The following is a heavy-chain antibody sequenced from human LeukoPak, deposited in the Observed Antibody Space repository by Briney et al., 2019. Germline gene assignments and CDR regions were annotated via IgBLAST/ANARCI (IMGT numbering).Heavy chain of an antibody. CDR3: TRGHYTSSWRPKVNWFDP. CDR1: GFPFSSYE. Sequence: HSGGSLRLSCAASGFPFSSYEMNWVRQAPGKGLEWVGFIRNKAYDGTTEYAASVKGRFTISRDDSKSIAYLQMNSLKTEDTAVYYCTRGHYTSSWRPKVNWFDPWGQGTLVTVSS. V-gene: IGHV3-49*04. J-gene: IGHJ5*02. D-gene: IGHD6-13*01. CDR2: IRNKAYDGTT.